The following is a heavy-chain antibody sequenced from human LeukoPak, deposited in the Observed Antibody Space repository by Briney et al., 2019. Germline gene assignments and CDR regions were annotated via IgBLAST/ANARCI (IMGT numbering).Heavy chain of an antibody. V-gene: IGHV1-2*02. J-gene: IGHJ4*02. CDR1: GYTFTGYF. D-gene: IGHD5-18*01. CDR3: ASTSRAYSYGQLYHFDY. Sequence: ASVKVSCKASGYTFTGYFMHWVRQAPGQGLEWMGWINPNSGGTNYAQKFQGRVTMTRDTSSSTAYMELSRLRSDDTAVYYCASTSRAYSYGQLYHFDYWGQGTLVTVSS. CDR2: INPNSGGT.